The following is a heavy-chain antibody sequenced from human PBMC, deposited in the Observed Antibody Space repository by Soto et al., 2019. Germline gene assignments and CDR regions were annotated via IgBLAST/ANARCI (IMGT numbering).Heavy chain of an antibody. D-gene: IGHD3-3*01. J-gene: IGHJ3*02. CDR2: IYYSGST. V-gene: IGHV4-59*01. CDR1: GGSISSYY. Sequence: PSETLSLTCTVSGGSISSYYWSWIRQPPGKGLEWIGYIYYSGSTNYNPSLKSRVTISVDTSKNQFSLKLSSVTAADTAVYYCAREADDFWSGYYTGGYDAFDIWGQGTMVTVSS. CDR3: AREADDFWSGYYTGGYDAFDI.